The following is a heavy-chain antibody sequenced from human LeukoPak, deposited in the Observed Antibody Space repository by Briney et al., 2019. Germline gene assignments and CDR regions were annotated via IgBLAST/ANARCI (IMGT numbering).Heavy chain of an antibody. Sequence: VASVKVSFKTSGYSFTSYYIHRVRQAPGQGLEWMGWINPSSGGTEYAQRFQGRVTMTGDTSISTAYMELSRVRSDDTAVYYCARDRGSSWYVDYWGQGTLVTVSS. J-gene: IGHJ4*02. V-gene: IGHV1-2*02. CDR3: ARDRGSSWYVDY. D-gene: IGHD6-13*01. CDR1: GYSFTSYY. CDR2: INPSSGGT.